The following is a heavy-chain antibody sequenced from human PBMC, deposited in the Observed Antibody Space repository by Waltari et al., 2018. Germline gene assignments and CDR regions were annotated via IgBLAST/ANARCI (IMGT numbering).Heavy chain of an antibody. J-gene: IGHJ4*02. V-gene: IGHV1-8*01. CDR3: ARGSNYGDYALN. CDR1: GYTFTSYD. D-gene: IGHD4-17*01. CDR2: MNPNSGNT. Sequence: QVQLVQSGAEVKKPGASVTVSCKASGYTFTSYDINWVRQATGQGHEWKGWMNPNSGNTGYAQKFQGRVTMTRNTSISTAYRELSSLRSEDTAVYYCARGSNYGDYALNWGQGTLVTVSS.